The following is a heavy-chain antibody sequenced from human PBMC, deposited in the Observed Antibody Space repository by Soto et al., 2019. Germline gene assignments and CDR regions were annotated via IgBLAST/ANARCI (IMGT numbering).Heavy chain of an antibody. D-gene: IGHD6-19*01. Sequence: EVQLLESGGGLVQPGGSLRLSCAASGFTFSSYAMNWVRQAPGKGLEWVSGVTGSAGNTWYADSVKGRFTASRDNSKNTLYLQMNSLRAEDTAVYYCARTAVSGWYLLYWGQGTLVTVSS. J-gene: IGHJ4*02. V-gene: IGHV3-23*01. CDR1: GFTFSSYA. CDR3: ARTAVSGWYLLY. CDR2: VTGSAGNT.